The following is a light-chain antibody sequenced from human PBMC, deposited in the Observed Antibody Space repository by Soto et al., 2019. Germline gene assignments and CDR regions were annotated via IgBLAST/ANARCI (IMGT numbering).Light chain of an antibody. V-gene: IGKV3-15*01. CDR3: QQLHSYPFT. CDR2: GAS. CDR1: QSVSSN. Sequence: EIVMTQSPATLSVSPGERATLSCRASQSVSSNLAWYQQKPGQAPRLLIYGASTRATGIPARFSGSGSGTEFTLTISSLQSEDFAVYYCQQLHSYPFTFGQGTKVDIK. J-gene: IGKJ1*01.